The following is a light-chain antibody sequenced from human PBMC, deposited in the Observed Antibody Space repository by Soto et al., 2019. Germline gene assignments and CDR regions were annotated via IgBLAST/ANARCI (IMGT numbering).Light chain of an antibody. CDR3: QQYNDLPPLT. J-gene: IGKJ4*01. V-gene: IGKV3-15*01. Sequence: EKVLTQSPATLSVSPGERATLSCRASQSVTSNIAWYQQKPGQAPRLLIYGASTRATRIPARFSGSGSGTEFTLTISSLQSEDFAVYYCQQYNDLPPLTFGGGTKREIK. CDR1: QSVTSN. CDR2: GAS.